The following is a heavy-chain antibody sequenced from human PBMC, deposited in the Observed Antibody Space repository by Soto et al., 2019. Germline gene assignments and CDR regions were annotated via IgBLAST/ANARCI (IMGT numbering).Heavy chain of an antibody. CDR1: GFSFNTYE. Sequence: EVQLVESGGGLVQPGGSLRLSCAASGFSFNTYERNWVRQAPGKGLEWVSYISTSGSTIYYADSVKGRFTISRDNGKNSLYLQMNRLRAEDTAVYYCAYGGSCDYWGQGTQVTVSS. CDR2: ISTSGSTI. V-gene: IGHV3-48*03. J-gene: IGHJ4*02. D-gene: IGHD1-26*01. CDR3: AYGGSCDY.